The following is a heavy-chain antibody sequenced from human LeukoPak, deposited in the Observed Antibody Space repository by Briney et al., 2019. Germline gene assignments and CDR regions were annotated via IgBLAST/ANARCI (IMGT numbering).Heavy chain of an antibody. Sequence: PSETLSLTCAVYRGSFSVYYWRWIRQPPGKGLEWIGEINHSGSTNYNPSLKSRVTISVDVSKNQFSLHVSSVTAADTAVYYCASGVYGSGSYGYYFDYWGPGSLVTVCS. CDR3: ASGVYGSGSYGYYFDY. J-gene: IGHJ4*02. CDR2: INHSGST. CDR1: RGSFSVYY. V-gene: IGHV4-34*01. D-gene: IGHD3-10*01.